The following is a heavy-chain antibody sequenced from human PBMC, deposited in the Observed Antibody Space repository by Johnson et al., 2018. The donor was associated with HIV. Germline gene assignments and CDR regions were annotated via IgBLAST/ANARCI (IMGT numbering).Heavy chain of an antibody. J-gene: IGHJ3*02. CDR1: GFTFDDYG. D-gene: IGHD1-1*01. CDR3: ARSRNYACDI. V-gene: IGHV3-48*04. Sequence: VQLVESGGGVVRPGGSLRLSCAASGFTFDDYGMSWVRQAPGKGLEWVSYISISGSAIYYADSVKGRFTMSRDNAKNSMFLQMNSLRADDTAVYYCARSRNYACDIWGQGTMVTVSS. CDR2: ISISGSAI.